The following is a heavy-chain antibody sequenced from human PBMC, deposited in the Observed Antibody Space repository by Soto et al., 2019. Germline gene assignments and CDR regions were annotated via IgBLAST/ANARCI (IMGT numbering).Heavy chain of an antibody. Sequence: GGSLGLSCAACGFTFSSYWMHWVRQATGKGLVWVSRINSGGSSTSYADSVKGRFTISRDNAKNTLYLQMNSLRAEDTAVYYCAGGLFGGGWSVLAYWGKGTLVPVFS. D-gene: IGHD6-19*01. V-gene: IGHV3-74*01. CDR2: INSGGSST. CDR3: AGGLFGGGWSVLAY. CDR1: GFTFSSYW. J-gene: IGHJ4*02.